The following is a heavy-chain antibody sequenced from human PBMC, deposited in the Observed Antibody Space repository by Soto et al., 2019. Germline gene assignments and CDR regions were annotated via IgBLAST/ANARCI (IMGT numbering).Heavy chain of an antibody. V-gene: IGHV3-48*01. J-gene: IGHJ4*02. D-gene: IGHD6-13*01. CDR3: ARDVGGGSWDY. CDR2: ISSSSFSI. CDR1: GFTFSDYD. Sequence: EVQLVESGGGLGQPGGSLRLSCAASGFTFSDYDMNWVRQAPGKGLEWVSYISSSSFSIYYADSAKGRFTISRDNAKNSLSLQMNSLRAEDTAVYYCARDVGGGSWDYWGQGTRVTVSS.